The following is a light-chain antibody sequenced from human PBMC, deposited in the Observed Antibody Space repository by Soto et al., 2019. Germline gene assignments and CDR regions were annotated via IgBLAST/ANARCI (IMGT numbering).Light chain of an antibody. CDR2: DAS. CDR1: QRVSSY. V-gene: IGKV3-11*01. J-gene: IGKJ5*01. CDR3: QQRSNWTPIT. Sequence: EIVLTQSPATLSLSPGERATLSCRASQRVSSYLAWYQQKPGQAPRLLIYDASNRATGIPARFSGSGSGTDFTLTISSLEPEDFAADYCQQRSNWTPITFGQGTRLEL.